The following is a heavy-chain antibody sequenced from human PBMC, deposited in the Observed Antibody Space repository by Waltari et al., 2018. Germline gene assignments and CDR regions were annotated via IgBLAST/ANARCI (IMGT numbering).Heavy chain of an antibody. J-gene: IGHJ4*02. CDR2: IYHSGST. D-gene: IGHD3-3*01. CDR3: ASYDFWSGYPRELWRY. CDR1: GYSISSGYY. Sequence: QVQLQESGPGLVKPSETLSLTCAVSGYSISSGYYWGWIRQPPGKGLDWIGSIYHSGSTYYNPSLKSRVTISVDTSKNQFSLKLSSVTAADTAVYYCASYDFWSGYPRELWRYWGQGTLVTVSS. V-gene: IGHV4-38-2*01.